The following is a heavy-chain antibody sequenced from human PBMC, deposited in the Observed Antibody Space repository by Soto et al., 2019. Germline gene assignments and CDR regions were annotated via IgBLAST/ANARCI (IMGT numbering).Heavy chain of an antibody. CDR2: ISYDGSNK. CDR3: AKRQSNYDFWSGSDY. CDR1: GFTFSTYG. Sequence: HPGGSLRLSCAASGFTFSTYGMHWVRQAPGKGLEWVALISYDGSNKYYADSVKGRFTISRDNSKNTVYLQMNSLRADDTAVYYCAKRQSNYDFWSGSDYWGHGTLVTVSS. D-gene: IGHD3-3*01. J-gene: IGHJ4*01. V-gene: IGHV3-30*18.